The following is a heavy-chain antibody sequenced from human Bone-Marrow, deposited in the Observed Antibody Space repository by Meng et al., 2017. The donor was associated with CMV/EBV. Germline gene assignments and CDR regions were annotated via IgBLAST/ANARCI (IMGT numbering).Heavy chain of an antibody. J-gene: IGHJ4*02. D-gene: IGHD3-3*01. V-gene: IGHV5-51*01. CDR2: IYPGDSDT. CDR3: ARVLRSGYSTPYFDY. CDR1: GYSFTSYW. Sequence: KVSCKGSGYSFTSYWIGWVRQMPGKGLEWMGIIYPGDSDTRYSPYFQGQVTISADKSISTADLQWSSLKASDTAMYYCARVLRSGYSTPYFDYWGQGTLVTVSS.